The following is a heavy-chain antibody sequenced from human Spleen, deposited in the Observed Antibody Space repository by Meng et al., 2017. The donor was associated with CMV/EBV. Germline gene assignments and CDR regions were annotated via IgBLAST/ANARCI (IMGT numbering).Heavy chain of an antibody. V-gene: IGHV3-23*01. Sequence: GESLKISCAASGFTFSSYAMSWVRQAPGKGLEWVSAISGSGGSTYYADSVKGRFTISRDNSKNSLYLQMNSLRAGDTAIYFCARAGSGYYYAMDVWGQGTTVTVSS. J-gene: IGHJ6*02. CDR2: ISGSGGST. CDR3: ARAGSGYYYAMDV. CDR1: GFTFSSYA. D-gene: IGHD3-10*01.